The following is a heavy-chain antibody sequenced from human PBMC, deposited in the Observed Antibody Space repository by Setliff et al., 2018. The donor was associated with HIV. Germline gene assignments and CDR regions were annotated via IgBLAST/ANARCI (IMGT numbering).Heavy chain of an antibody. V-gene: IGHV1-2*02. D-gene: IGHD3-3*01. CDR3: ARAPTLFGVEYYYYFGMDV. CDR1: GYTFTGYD. Sequence: ASVKVSCKASGYTFTGYDMHWVRQAPGQGLEWMGWINPHSGDTNYAQKFQDRVTMTRDTSVNIAYMQLSRLRSDDTAVYYCARAPTLFGVEYYYYFGMDVWGQGTTVTVSS. J-gene: IGHJ6*02. CDR2: INPHSGDT.